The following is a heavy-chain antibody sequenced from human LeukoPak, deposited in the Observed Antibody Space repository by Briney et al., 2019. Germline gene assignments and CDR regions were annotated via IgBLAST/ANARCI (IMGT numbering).Heavy chain of an antibody. CDR2: MNPNSGNT. CDR1: GYTFTSYD. V-gene: IGHV1-8*01. D-gene: IGHD4-17*01. CDR3: ASVGDPAYYYYMDV. J-gene: IGHJ6*03. Sequence: ASVKVSCKASGYTFTSYDINWVRQATGQGLEWMGWMNPNSGNTGYAQKFQGRVTRTRDMSTSTVYMELSSLRSEDTAVYYCASVGDPAYYYYMDVWGKGTTVTVSS.